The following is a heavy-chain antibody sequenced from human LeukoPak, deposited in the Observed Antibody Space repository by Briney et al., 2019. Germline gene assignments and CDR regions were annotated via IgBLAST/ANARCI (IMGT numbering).Heavy chain of an antibody. CDR1: GGSISRSSYY. V-gene: IGHV4-39*01. CDR2: IYYSGST. J-gene: IGHJ4*02. Sequence: SETLSLTCSVSGGSISRSSYYWGWIRQPPGKGLEWIGSIYYSGSTYYNPSLKNRVTISVDTSKNQFSLKLSSVTAADTAVYYCASGPRPFDYWGQGTLVTVSS. CDR3: ASGPRPFDY.